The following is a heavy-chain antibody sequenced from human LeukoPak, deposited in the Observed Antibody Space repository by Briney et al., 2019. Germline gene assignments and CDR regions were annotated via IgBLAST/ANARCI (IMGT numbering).Heavy chain of an antibody. V-gene: IGHV3-23*01. Sequence: AGGSLRLSCAASGFTFSSYAMSWVRQAPGKGLEWVSDISGSGGSTYYADSVKGRFTISRDNSKNTLYLQMHSLRAEDTAVYYCVPRKEWSCYMDVWGKGTTVTVSS. CDR1: GFTFSSYA. D-gene: IGHD3-3*01. CDR3: VPRKEWSCYMDV. J-gene: IGHJ6*03. CDR2: ISGSGGST.